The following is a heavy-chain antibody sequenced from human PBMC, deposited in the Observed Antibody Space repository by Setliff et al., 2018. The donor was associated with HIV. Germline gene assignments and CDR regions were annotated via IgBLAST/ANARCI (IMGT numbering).Heavy chain of an antibody. CDR2: INYSRVT. Sequence: SETLSLTCAVYGGSFSGHSWTWIRQPPGKGLEWIGEINYSRVTNYNPSLKSRVTISVDTSKNQFSLTMTSVRAGDTAVYYCTRRRGPMVRGVDPSPSYYLDYWGQGTRVTVSS. V-gene: IGHV4-34*01. CDR1: GGSFSGHS. CDR3: TRRRGPMVRGVDPSPSYYLDY. D-gene: IGHD3-10*01. J-gene: IGHJ4*02.